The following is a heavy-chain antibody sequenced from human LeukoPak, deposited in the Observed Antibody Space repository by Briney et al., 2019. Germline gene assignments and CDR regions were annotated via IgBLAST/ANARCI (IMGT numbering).Heavy chain of an antibody. CDR2: IIPIFGTA. D-gene: IGHD3-9*01. CDR1: GGTFSSYA. J-gene: IGHJ5*02. V-gene: IGHV1-69*13. CDR3: AISYDILPPRGEWGSYNWFDP. Sequence: ASVKVSCKASGGTFSSYAIGWVRQAPGQGLEWMGGIIPIFGTANYAQKFQGRVTITADESTSTAYMELSSLRSEDTAVYYCAISYDILPPRGEWGSYNWFDPWGQGTLVTVSS.